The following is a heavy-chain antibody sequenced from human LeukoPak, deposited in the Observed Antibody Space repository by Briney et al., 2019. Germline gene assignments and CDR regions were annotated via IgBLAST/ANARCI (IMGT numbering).Heavy chain of an antibody. CDR2: IKSKIDGGTI. CDR3: TSGTGYTDRDY. D-gene: IGHD3/OR15-3a*01. V-gene: IGHV3-15*01. Sequence: GGSLRLSCAASGFTFSNAWMSWVRQAPGKGLEWVGRIKSKIDGGTIDYAAPVKGRFIVSRDDSEDTLYLEMNSLKTEDTAVYYCTSGTGYTDRDYWGQGTLVTVSS. J-gene: IGHJ4*02. CDR1: GFTFSNAW.